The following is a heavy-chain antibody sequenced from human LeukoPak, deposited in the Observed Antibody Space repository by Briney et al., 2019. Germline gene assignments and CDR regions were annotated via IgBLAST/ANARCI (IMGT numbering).Heavy chain of an antibody. CDR2: LDESGRP. CDR1: GGSIRSGDHH. V-gene: IGHV4-39*07. Sequence: TPSETLSLTCSVSGGSIRSGDHHWAWVRQPPGKGLEFIGSLDESGRPYYNRPLKSRVSISGDTSGKQFSLILTSVTAADTAVYFCARDLGGYPFFMDVWGRGTTVIVSS. CDR3: ARDLGGYPFFMDV. D-gene: IGHD2-15*01. J-gene: IGHJ6*03.